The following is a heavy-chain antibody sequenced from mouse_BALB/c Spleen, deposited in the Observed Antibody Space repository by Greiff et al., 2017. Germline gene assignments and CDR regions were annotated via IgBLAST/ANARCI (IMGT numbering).Heavy chain of an antibody. CDR1: GYSITSDYA. Sequence: EVKLQESGPGLVKPSQSLSLTCTVTGYSITSDYAWNWIRQFPGNKLAWMGYISYSGSTSYNPSLKSRISITRDTSKNQFFLQLNSVTTEDTATYYCARSKYDAYWYFDVWGAGTTVTVSS. D-gene: IGHD2-14*01. CDR3: ARSKYDAYWYFDV. V-gene: IGHV3-2*02. CDR2: ISYSGST. J-gene: IGHJ1*01.